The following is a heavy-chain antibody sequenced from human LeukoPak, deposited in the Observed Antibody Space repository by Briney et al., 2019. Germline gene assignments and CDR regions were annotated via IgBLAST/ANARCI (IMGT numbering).Heavy chain of an antibody. D-gene: IGHD2-21*02. CDR3: ARGGDILLVSYFHFYGMDV. CDR2: ISSTSNYI. CDR1: GFNFNTYS. J-gene: IGHJ6*02. Sequence: GGSLRLSCAVSGFNFNTYSMNWVRQAPGKGPEWVSSISSTSNYIYYAESVKGRFAVSRDNAKNSLYLQMNSLRADDTAVYYCARGGDILLVSYFHFYGMDVWGQGTTVIVSS. V-gene: IGHV3-21*01.